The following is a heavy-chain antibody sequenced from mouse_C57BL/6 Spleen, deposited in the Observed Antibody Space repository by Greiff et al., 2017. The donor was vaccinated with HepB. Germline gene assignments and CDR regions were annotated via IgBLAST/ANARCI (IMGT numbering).Heavy chain of an antibody. CDR2: IDPETGST. J-gene: IGHJ1*03. V-gene: IGHV1-15*01. CDR1: GYTFTDYE. D-gene: IGHD1-1*01. Sequence: VQLQQSGAELVRPGASVTLSCKASGYTFTDYEMHWVKQTPVHGLEWIGTIDPETGSTAYNQKFKGKAILTAGKSSSTAYMELRSLTSEESAVYYWRRVDGSRGGYFDVWGTGTTVAVSS. CDR3: RRVDGSRGGYFDV.